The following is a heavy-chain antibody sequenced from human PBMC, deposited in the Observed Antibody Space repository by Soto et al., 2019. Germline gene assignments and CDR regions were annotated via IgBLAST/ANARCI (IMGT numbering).Heavy chain of an antibody. CDR1: GGSFSGYY. V-gene: IGHV4-34*01. Sequence: SETLSLTCAVYGGSFSGYYWSWIRQPPGKGLEWIGEINHSGSTNYNPSLKSRVTISVDASKNQFSLKLSSVTAADTAVYYCARGSLPRGPFDYWGQGTLVTVSS. CDR3: ARGSLPRGPFDY. CDR2: INHSGST. J-gene: IGHJ4*02.